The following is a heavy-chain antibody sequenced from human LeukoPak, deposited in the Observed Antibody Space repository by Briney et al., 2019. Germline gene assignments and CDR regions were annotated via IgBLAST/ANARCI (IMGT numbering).Heavy chain of an antibody. CDR1: GFTFSSYS. Sequence: GGSLRLSCAASGFTFSSYSMNWVRQAPGKGLEWVSSISSSSSYIYYADSVKGRFTISRDNCRNSLYLHMNSLRTEDTALYFCAKVYVGSWYAYDHWGQGTLVTVSS. CDR2: ISSSSSYI. J-gene: IGHJ4*02. CDR3: AKVYVGSWYAYDH. V-gene: IGHV3-21*04. D-gene: IGHD6-13*01.